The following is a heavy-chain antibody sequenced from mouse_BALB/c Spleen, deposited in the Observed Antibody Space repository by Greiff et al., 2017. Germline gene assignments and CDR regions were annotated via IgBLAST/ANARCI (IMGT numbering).Heavy chain of an antibody. Sequence: LVKTGASVKISCKASGYSFTGYYMHWVKQSHGKSLEWIGYISCYNGATSYNQKFKGKATFTVDTSSSTAYMQFNSLTSEDSAVYYCARRDYGSSYWYFDVWGAGTTVTVSS. CDR1: GYSFTGYY. CDR2: ISCYNGAT. J-gene: IGHJ1*01. CDR3: ARRDYGSSYWYFDV. D-gene: IGHD1-1*01. V-gene: IGHV1S34*01.